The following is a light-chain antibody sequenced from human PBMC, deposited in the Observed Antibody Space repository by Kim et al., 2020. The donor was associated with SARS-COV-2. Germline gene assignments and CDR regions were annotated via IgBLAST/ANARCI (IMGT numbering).Light chain of an antibody. V-gene: IGKV3-20*01. CDR2: GAS. Sequence: YTRERATLSCRASQSVSSSYLAWYQQKPGQAPRLLIYGASSRATGIPDRFSGSGSGTDFTLTISRLEPEDFAVYYCQQYGSSPLTFGGGTKVDIK. CDR1: QSVSSSY. CDR3: QQYGSSPLT. J-gene: IGKJ4*01.